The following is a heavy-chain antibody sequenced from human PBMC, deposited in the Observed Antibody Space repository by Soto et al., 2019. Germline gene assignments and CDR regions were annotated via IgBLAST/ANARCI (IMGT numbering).Heavy chain of an antibody. CDR2: IDPSDSYT. CDR3: ARVQGSSGYYSSGMDV. J-gene: IGHJ6*02. V-gene: IGHV5-10-1*01. CDR1: GYSSTSYW. D-gene: IGHD3-22*01. Sequence: PGESLKISCKGSGYSSTSYWISWVRQMPGKGLEWMGRIDPSDSYTSYSPSFQGHVTISADKSISTAYLQWSSLKASDTAMYYCARVQGSSGYYSSGMDVWGQGTTVTASS.